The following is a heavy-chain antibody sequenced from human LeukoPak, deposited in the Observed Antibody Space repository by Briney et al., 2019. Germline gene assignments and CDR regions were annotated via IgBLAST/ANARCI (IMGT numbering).Heavy chain of an antibody. V-gene: IGHV4-59*08. J-gene: IGHJ3*02. CDR3: ACLSSNGRRAFDI. CDR1: GVSISSYY. Sequence: SETLSLTCTVSGVSISSYYWTWIRQPPGKGLEWIGYIYYSGNTNYNPSLRSRVTISVDTSKNQFSLKLTFVTAADTAVYYCACLSSNGRRAFDIWGQGTMVAVSS. D-gene: IGHD2-8*01. CDR2: IYYSGNT.